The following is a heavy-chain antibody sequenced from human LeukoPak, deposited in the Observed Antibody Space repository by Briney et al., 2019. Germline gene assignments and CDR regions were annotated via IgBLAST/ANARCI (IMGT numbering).Heavy chain of an antibody. CDR1: GFTVSSDY. Sequence: GGSLRLSCAASGFTVSSDYMSWVRQAPGKGLEWVSIIYIDGITYYADSVKGRFTISRDKSKNTLYLQMDSLRAEDTAVYYCAKDPGLPNGMDLWGQGTTVTVSS. V-gene: IGHV3-53*01. J-gene: IGHJ6*02. CDR2: IYIDGIT. CDR3: AKDPGLPNGMDL.